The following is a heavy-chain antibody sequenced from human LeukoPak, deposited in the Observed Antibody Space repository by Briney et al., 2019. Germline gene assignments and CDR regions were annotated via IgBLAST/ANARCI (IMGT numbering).Heavy chain of an antibody. CDR2: INPNSGGT. CDR3: AGVVGATNPFDY. D-gene: IGHD1-26*01. Sequence: ASVKVSCKASGYTFTGYYMHWVRQAPGQGLEWMGWINPNSGGTNYAQKFQGRVTVTRDTSNSTAYMELSRLRSDDTAVYYCAGVVGATNPFDYWGQGTLVTVSS. CDR1: GYTFTGYY. J-gene: IGHJ4*02. V-gene: IGHV1-2*02.